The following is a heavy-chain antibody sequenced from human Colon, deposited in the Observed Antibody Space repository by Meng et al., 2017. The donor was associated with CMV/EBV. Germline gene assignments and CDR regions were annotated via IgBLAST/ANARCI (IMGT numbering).Heavy chain of an antibody. CDR3: ARGTPFDP. V-gene: IGHV4-34*01. J-gene: IGHJ5*02. CDR2: INHSGST. Sequence: SETLSLTCAVYGGSFSGYYWSWIRQPPGKGLEWIGEINHSGSTNYNPSLKSRVTISVDTSKNQFSLKLSSVTAADTAVYYCARGTPFDPWGQGTLVTISP. CDR1: GGSFSGYY.